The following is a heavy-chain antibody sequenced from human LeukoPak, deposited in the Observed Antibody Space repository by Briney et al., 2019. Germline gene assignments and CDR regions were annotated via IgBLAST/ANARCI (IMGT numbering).Heavy chain of an antibody. CDR2: ISYDGSNK. CDR1: GFTFSSCA. J-gene: IGHJ3*02. CDR3: ARPDGGAFDI. V-gene: IGHV3-30-3*01. Sequence: GRSLRLSCAASGFTFSSCAMHWVRQAPGKGLEWVAVISYDGSNKYYADSVKGRFTISRDNSKNTLYLQMNSLRAEDTAVYYCARPDGGAFDIWGQGTMVTVSS. D-gene: IGHD3-16*01.